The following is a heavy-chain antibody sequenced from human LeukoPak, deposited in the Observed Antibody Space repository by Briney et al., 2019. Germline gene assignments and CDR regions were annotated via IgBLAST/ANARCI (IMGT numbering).Heavy chain of an antibody. Sequence: GGSLRLSCAASGFSVSSNYMSWVRQAPGKGLEWVSVIYSGDNTYYADSVKGRLTISRDNSKNTLYLQMNSLRAEDTAVYYCARGAIVGATTPFDYWGQGTLVTVSS. V-gene: IGHV3-66*02. CDR2: IYSGDNT. CDR3: ARGAIVGATTPFDY. CDR1: GFSVSSNY. J-gene: IGHJ4*02. D-gene: IGHD1-26*01.